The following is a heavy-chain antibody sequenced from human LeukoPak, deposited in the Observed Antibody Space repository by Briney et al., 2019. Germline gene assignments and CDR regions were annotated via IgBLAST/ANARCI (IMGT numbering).Heavy chain of an antibody. D-gene: IGHD4-23*01. CDR3: AKDHGPMTTVVTLGY. CDR1: GFTFDDYA. J-gene: IGHJ4*02. CDR2: ISWNSGSI. Sequence: GRSLRLSCAASGFTFDDYAMHWVRQAPGKGLEGGSGISWNSGSIGYADSVKGRFTISRDNAKTSLYLQMNSLRAEDTALYYCAKDHGPMTTVVTLGYWGQGTLVTVSS. V-gene: IGHV3-9*01.